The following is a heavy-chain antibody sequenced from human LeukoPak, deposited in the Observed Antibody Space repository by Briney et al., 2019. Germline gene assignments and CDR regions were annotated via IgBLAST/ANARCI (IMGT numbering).Heavy chain of an antibody. Sequence: SETLSLTCTVSGGSISSYYWSWIRQPPGKGLEWIGYIYYSGSTNYNPSLKSRVTISVDTSKNQFSLKLSSVTAADTAVYYCARGPASYYYGMDVWGQGTTVTVSS. CDR3: ARGPASYYYGMDV. CDR1: GGSISSYY. J-gene: IGHJ6*02. CDR2: IYYSGST. V-gene: IGHV4-59*01.